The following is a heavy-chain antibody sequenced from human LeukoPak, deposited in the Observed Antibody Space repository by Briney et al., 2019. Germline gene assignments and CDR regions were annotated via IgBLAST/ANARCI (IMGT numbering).Heavy chain of an antibody. CDR3: GRYSSSWLPGGWFDP. Sequence: SETLSLTCTVSGGSISSGDYYWNWIRQPPGKDLEWIGYMYYSGSTYYNPSLKSRITISVDTSKNQFSLKLSSVTAADTAVYYCGRYSSSWLPGGWFDPWGQGTLVTVSS. CDR2: MYYSGST. V-gene: IGHV4-30-4*01. D-gene: IGHD6-13*01. J-gene: IGHJ5*02. CDR1: GGSISSGDYY.